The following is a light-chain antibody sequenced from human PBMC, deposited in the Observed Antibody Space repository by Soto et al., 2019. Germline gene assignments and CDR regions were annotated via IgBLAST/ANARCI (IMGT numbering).Light chain of an antibody. Sequence: EIVLTQSPGTMSLSPGERATLSCRASQSVSDRYLAWYQQKPGQAPRLIIYAASSRATGIPDRFSGSGSGTGFTLTIRRLEPEDCAMYYCQQYGNSPLTFGGGTKVEI. CDR3: QQYGNSPLT. CDR2: AAS. V-gene: IGKV3-20*01. J-gene: IGKJ4*01. CDR1: QSVSDRY.